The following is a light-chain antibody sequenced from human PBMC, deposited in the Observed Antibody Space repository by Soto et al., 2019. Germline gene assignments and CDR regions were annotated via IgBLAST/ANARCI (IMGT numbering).Light chain of an antibody. J-gene: IGKJ4*01. CDR3: QQNDNLHALT. CDR2: DAS. V-gene: IGKV1-33*01. Sequence: DIQMTQSPSSLSASVADRVTMTCQVSQDISNYLNWYQQKPGKAPKLLIYDASNLETGVPSRFSGSGSGTDFTFTTSSLQPEDIATYYCQQNDNLHALTFGGGTKVEIK. CDR1: QDISNY.